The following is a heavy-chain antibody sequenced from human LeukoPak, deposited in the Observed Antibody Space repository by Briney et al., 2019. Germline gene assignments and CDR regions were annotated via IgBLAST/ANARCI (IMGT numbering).Heavy chain of an antibody. CDR1: GYTFTGYF. CDR2: ISAYNGNT. J-gene: IGHJ6*03. CDR3: ARVEYYYDSSGYYNLYYYYMDV. V-gene: IGHV1-18*04. D-gene: IGHD3-22*01. Sequence: ASVKVSCKASGYTFTGYFMHWVRQAPGQGLEWMGWISAYNGNTNYAQKLQGRATMTTDTSTSTAYMELRSLRSDDTAVYYCARVEYYYDSSGYYNLYYYYMDVWGKGTTVTVSS.